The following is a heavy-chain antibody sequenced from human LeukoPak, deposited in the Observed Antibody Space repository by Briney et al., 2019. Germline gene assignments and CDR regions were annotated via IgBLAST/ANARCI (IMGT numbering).Heavy chain of an antibody. CDR1: GGSISSSSYY. CDR2: IYYSGST. D-gene: IGHD3-22*01. V-gene: IGHV4-39*01. CDR3: ARQRITMIVVPTPDAFDI. J-gene: IGHJ3*02. Sequence: SETLSLTCTVSGGSISSSSYYWGWIRQPPGKGLEWIGSIYYSGSTYYNPSLKSRVTISVDTSKNQFSLKLSSVTAADTAVYYCARQRITMIVVPTPDAFDIWGQGTMVTVSS.